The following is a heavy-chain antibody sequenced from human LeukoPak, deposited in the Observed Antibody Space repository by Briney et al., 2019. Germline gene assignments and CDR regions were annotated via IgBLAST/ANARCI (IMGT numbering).Heavy chain of an antibody. CDR2: INHSGST. J-gene: IGHJ4*02. CDR3: ARGRIQLRY. D-gene: IGHD5-18*01. CDR1: GGSFSGYH. V-gene: IGHV4-34*01. Sequence: SETLSLTCAVYGGSFSGYHWSWIRQPPGKGLEWIGEINHSGSTNYNPSLKSRVTISVDTSKNQFSLKLSSVTAADTAVYYCARGRIQLRYWGQGTLVTVSS.